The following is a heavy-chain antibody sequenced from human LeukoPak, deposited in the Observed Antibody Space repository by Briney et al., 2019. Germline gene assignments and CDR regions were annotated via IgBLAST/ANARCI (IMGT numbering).Heavy chain of an antibody. Sequence: GGSLRLSCAASGFTFSNYWMSWVRQAPGKGREWVANIKQDESEKFYVDSVKGRFTISRDSAKNSLYLQMNSLRAEDTAVYYCARDPSGSDFDYWGQGTLVTVSS. J-gene: IGHJ4*02. D-gene: IGHD5-12*01. CDR3: ARDPSGSDFDY. V-gene: IGHV3-7*01. CDR1: GFTFSNYW. CDR2: IKQDESEK.